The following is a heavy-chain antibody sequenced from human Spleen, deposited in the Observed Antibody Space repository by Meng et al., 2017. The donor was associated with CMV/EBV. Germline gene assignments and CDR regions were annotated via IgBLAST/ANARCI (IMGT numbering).Heavy chain of an antibody. CDR3: AKELYTSSWYYFDS. D-gene: IGHD6-13*01. Sequence: GESLKISCAGSGFTFDDYTMHWVRQAPGKGLEWVSLITWDGATTYYADSLKGRFTVSRDNSKKSLYLQMNSLTTEDTAVYFCAKELYTSSWYYFDSWGQGTLVTVSS. CDR1: GFTFDDYT. J-gene: IGHJ4*02. CDR2: ITWDGATT. V-gene: IGHV3-43*01.